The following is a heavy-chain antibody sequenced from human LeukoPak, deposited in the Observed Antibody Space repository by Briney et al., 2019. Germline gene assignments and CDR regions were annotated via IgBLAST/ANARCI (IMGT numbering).Heavy chain of an antibody. Sequence: SETLSLTCTVSGGSISSYYWSWIRQPPGKGLEGIGYIYYSGSTNYNPSLKSRATISVASSKNQFSLKLSSVTAADTAVYYCARTTEGGYTYDYFYYYYMDVWGKGTTVTISS. CDR1: GGSISSYY. D-gene: IGHD5-18*01. CDR2: IYYSGST. CDR3: ARTTEGGYTYDYFYYYYMDV. J-gene: IGHJ6*03. V-gene: IGHV4-59*01.